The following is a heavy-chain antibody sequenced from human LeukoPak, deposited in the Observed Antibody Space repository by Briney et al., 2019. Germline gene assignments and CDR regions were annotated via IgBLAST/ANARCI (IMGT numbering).Heavy chain of an antibody. CDR2: ISGSGGST. D-gene: IGHD2-2*01. CDR3: ARAGGVVVPAAMTYYYYYMHV. J-gene: IGHJ6*03. V-gene: IGHV3-23*01. Sequence: PGGSLRLSCAASGFTFSSYAMSWVRQAPGKGLEWVSAISGSGGSTYYADSVKGRFTISRDNSKNTLYLQMNSLRAEDTAVYYCARAGGVVVPAAMTYYYYYMHVWGKGTTVTVSS. CDR1: GFTFSSYA.